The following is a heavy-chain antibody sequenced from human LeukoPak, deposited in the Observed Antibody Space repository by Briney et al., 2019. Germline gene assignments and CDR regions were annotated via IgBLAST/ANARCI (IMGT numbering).Heavy chain of an antibody. J-gene: IGHJ4*02. D-gene: IGHD6-6*01. CDR2: ISSNGATT. V-gene: IGHV3-64D*06. Sequence: PGGSLRLSCSASGFTFNRFYLHWVRQAPGKGLEFVSHISSNGATTYYADSVKGRFTISRDNSKNTLYLQISSLRADDTAVYYCVKDRSIEAPNNDFFDSWGQGALVTVSS. CDR3: VKDRSIEAPNNDFFDS. CDR1: GFTFNRFY.